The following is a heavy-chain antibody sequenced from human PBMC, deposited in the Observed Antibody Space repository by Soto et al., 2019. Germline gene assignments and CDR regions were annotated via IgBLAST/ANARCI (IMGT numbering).Heavy chain of an antibody. CDR2: IYYSGST. D-gene: IGHD3-22*01. Sequence: SETLSLTCTVSGGSISSYYWSWIRQPPGKGLEWIGYIYYSGSTNYNPSLKSRVTISVDTSKNQFSLKLSSVTAADTAVYYCARVDYYDSSGFPRNWGQGTMVTLSA. CDR3: ARVDYYDSSGFPRN. CDR1: GGSISSYY. J-gene: IGHJ4*02. V-gene: IGHV4-59*01.